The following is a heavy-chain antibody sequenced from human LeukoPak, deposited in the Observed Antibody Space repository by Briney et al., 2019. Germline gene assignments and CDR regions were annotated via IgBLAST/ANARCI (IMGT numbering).Heavy chain of an antibody. V-gene: IGHV4-34*01. CDR3: YASYGWFDY. CDR1: GGSFSGYY. Sequence: RSSETLSLTCAVYGGSFSGYYWSWIRQPPGKGLEWIGEINHSGSTNYNPSLKSRVTISVDTSKNQFSLKLSSVTAADTAVYYCYASYGWFDYWGQGTLVTVSS. J-gene: IGHJ4*02. D-gene: IGHD5-18*01. CDR2: INHSGST.